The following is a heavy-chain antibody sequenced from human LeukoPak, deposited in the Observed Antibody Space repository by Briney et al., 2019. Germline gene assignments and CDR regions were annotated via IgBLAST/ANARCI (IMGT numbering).Heavy chain of an antibody. D-gene: IGHD2-2*01. CDR3: ARDLRERYCSSTSCYRGPFDY. Sequence: SVNVSCKASGGTFSSYAISWVRQAPGQGLEWMGGIIPIFGTANYAQKFQGRVTITADESTSTAYMELSSLRSEDTAVYYCARDLRERYCSSTSCYRGPFDYWGQGTLVTLSS. CDR2: IIPIFGTA. V-gene: IGHV1-69*13. J-gene: IGHJ4*02. CDR1: GGTFSSYA.